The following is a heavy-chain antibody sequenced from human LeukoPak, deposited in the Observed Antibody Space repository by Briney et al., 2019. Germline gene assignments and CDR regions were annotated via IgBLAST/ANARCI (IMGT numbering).Heavy chain of an antibody. Sequence: ASVKVSCKASGYTFTGYYMHWVRQAPGQGLEWMGWINPNSGATNYAQKFQGRVTMTRDTAINTAYMELSSQESDDPALCYCARAGSITARAVWFDPWGQGTLVTVSS. V-gene: IGHV1-2*02. D-gene: IGHD6-6*01. CDR3: ARAGSITARAVWFDP. CDR1: GYTFTGYY. CDR2: INPNSGAT. J-gene: IGHJ5*02.